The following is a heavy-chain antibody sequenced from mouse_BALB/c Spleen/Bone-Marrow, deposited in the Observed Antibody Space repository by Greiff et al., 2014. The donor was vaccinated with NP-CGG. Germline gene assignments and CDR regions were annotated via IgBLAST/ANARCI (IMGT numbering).Heavy chain of an antibody. V-gene: IGHV1S45*01. CDR2: INPSNDYT. Sequence: VQLKESGAELVRPGASVKISCKTFGYTFTDHHINWVKQRPGQGLDWIGYINPSNDYTRYNQKFKDKATLTVDESSSTTYIELSSLTSEDSAVYYCARLEKRGVRDAMDYWGQGTSVTVSS. CDR1: GYTFTDHH. J-gene: IGHJ4*01. CDR3: ARLEKRGVRDAMDY.